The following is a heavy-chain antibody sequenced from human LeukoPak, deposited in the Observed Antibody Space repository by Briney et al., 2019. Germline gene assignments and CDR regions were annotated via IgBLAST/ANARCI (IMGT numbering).Heavy chain of an antibody. CDR2: IKQDGSEK. D-gene: IGHD6-13*01. Sequence: GGSLRLSCAASGFTFSSYAMSWVRQAPGKGLEWVANIKQDGSEKYYVDSVKGRFTISRDNAKNSLYLQMNSLRAEDTAVYYCARGSSSWSYWGQGTLVTVSS. J-gene: IGHJ4*02. V-gene: IGHV3-7*01. CDR3: ARGSSSWSY. CDR1: GFTFSSYA.